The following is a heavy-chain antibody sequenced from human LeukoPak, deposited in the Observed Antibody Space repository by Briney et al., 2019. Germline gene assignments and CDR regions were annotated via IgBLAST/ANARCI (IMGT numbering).Heavy chain of an antibody. CDR3: ARTRSGGPYYYYYMDV. CDR1: GYTFTSYG. D-gene: IGHD2-15*01. Sequence: EASVKVSCKASGYTFTSYGISWVRQAPGQGLEWMGWISAYNGNTNYAQRLQGRVTMTTDTSTSTAYMELRSLRSDDTAVYYCARTRSGGPYYYYYMDVWGKGTTVTVSS. V-gene: IGHV1-18*01. CDR2: ISAYNGNT. J-gene: IGHJ6*03.